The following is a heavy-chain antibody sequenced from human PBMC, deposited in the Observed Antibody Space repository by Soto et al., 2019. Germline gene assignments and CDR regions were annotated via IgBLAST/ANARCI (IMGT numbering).Heavy chain of an antibody. CDR1: GFTLSAHT. V-gene: IGHV3-21*01. CDR2: ISSDSRYI. Sequence: RGGSLRLSCAASGFTLSAHTMNWVRQAPGKGLEWVSSISSDSRYIYYADSVRGRFTISRDNARNSLDLQMNNLRAEDTAVHHCARGHCSRTSCYTGGYYYYPMDVWGQGTTVTVSS. D-gene: IGHD2-2*01. CDR3: ARGHCSRTSCYTGGYYYYPMDV. J-gene: IGHJ6*02.